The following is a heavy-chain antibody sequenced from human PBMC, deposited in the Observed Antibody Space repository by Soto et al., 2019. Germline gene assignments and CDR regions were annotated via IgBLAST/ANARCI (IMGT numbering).Heavy chain of an antibody. V-gene: IGHV1-3*01. CDR3: ARDPVYDYIGGVPPGQNWFDS. D-gene: IGHD3-16*01. J-gene: IGHJ5*01. Sequence: ASVKVSCKASGYTFTSYAMHWVRQAPGQRLEWMGWINAGNGNTKYSQKFQGRVTITRDTSASTAYMELSSLRSEDTAVYYCARDPVYDYIGGVPPGQNWFDSWGQGTLVNVSS. CDR1: GYTFTSYA. CDR2: INAGNGNT.